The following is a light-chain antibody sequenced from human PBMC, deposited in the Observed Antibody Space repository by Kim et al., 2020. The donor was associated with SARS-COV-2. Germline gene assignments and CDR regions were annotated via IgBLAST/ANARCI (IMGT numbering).Light chain of an antibody. Sequence: SYELTQPPSVSVSPGQTARITCSGDKLGEKYTSWYQHKSGQSPVVVIYQDNKRPSGMTERFSGSNSGNTATLTISGTQPMDEADYYCQTWDSTTVIFGGG. CDR2: QDN. V-gene: IGLV3-1*01. J-gene: IGLJ2*01. CDR3: QTWDSTTVI. CDR1: KLGEKY.